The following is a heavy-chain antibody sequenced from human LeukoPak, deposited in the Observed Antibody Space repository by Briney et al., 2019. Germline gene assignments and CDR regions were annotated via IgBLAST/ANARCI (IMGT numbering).Heavy chain of an antibody. J-gene: IGHJ4*02. CDR3: ARDGYSAYDRDLDH. Sequence: SETLSLTCTISGASISDTNWWTWVRQPPGKGLEWIGEISHNGNTNYSPSLKRRVTISVDKSKNQFSLRLDSVTAADTAVYYCARDGYSAYDRDLDHWGQGALVTDSS. CDR1: GASISDTNW. CDR2: ISHNGNT. D-gene: IGHD5-12*01. V-gene: IGHV4-4*02.